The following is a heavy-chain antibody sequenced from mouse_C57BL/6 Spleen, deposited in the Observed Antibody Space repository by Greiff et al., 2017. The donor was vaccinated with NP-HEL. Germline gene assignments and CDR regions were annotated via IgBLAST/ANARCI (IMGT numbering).Heavy chain of an antibody. CDR2: IYPGDGDT. CDR1: GYAFSSYW. J-gene: IGHJ2*01. Sequence: QVQLQQSGAELVKPGASVKISCKASGYAFSSYWMNWVKQRPGKGLEWIGQIYPGDGDTNYNGKFKGKATLTADKSSSTAYMQLSSLTSEDSAVYFCARSLMITTGCFDYWGQGTTLTVSS. CDR3: ARSLMITTGCFDY. V-gene: IGHV1-80*01. D-gene: IGHD2-4*01.